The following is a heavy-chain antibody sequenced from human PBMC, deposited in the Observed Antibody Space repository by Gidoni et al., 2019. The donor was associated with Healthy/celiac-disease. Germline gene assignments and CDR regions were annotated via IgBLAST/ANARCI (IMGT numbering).Heavy chain of an antibody. CDR1: GGSFSGYY. D-gene: IGHD3-16*01. CDR2: INHSGST. Sequence: QVQLQQWGAGLLKPSETLSLTCAVYGGSFSGYYWSWIRQPPGKGLEWIGEINHSGSTNYNPSLKSRVTISVDTSKNQFSLKLSSVTAADTAVYYCARGLKVRRWGSGVMRSDAFDIWGQGTMVTVSS. V-gene: IGHV4-34*01. J-gene: IGHJ3*02. CDR3: ARGLKVRRWGSGVMRSDAFDI.